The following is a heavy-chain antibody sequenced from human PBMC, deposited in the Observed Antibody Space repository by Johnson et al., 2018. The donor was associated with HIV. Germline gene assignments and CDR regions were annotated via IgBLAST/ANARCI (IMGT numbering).Heavy chain of an antibody. CDR3: ARVRGDGSGGSCYRWGTFDI. D-gene: IGHD2-15*01. CDR2: IWYDGSNR. V-gene: IGHV3-33*01. Sequence: QVQLVESGGGVVQSGRSLRLSCAASGFTLSNYGMHWVRQAPGKGLEWVALIWYDGSNRYYADSVKGRFTISRDNSKNMLYLEVNSLRAEDTAVYYCARVRGDGSGGSCYRWGTFDIWGQGTMVTVSS. J-gene: IGHJ3*02. CDR1: GFTLSNYG.